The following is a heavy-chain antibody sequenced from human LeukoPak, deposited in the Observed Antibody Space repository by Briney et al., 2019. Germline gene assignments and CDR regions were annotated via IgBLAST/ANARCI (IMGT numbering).Heavy chain of an antibody. Sequence: PGGSLRLSCAASGFTFSRSVMSWVRQPPGKGLEWVSGISASGGATYYADSVKGRFTISRDNSKNTLYLQMNGLRAEDTAVYYCAKDLWGYCTNGVCYPFDYWGQGTLVTVSS. J-gene: IGHJ4*02. V-gene: IGHV3-23*01. D-gene: IGHD2-8*01. CDR3: AKDLWGYCTNGVCYPFDY. CDR2: ISASGGAT. CDR1: GFTFSRSV.